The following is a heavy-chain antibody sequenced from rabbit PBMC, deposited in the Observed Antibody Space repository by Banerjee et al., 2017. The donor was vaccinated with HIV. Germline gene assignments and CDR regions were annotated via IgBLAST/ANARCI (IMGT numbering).Heavy chain of an antibody. CDR3: ARAAGYGGYGFATGFNL. D-gene: IGHD6-1*01. V-gene: IGHV1S45*01. Sequence: QEQLVESGGDLVKPEGSLTLTCTASGFSFSSYYYMCWVRQAPGKGLEWIACIYAGSSGRTYYASWAKGRFSISKTSSTTVTLQMTSLTAADTATYFCARAAGYGGYGFATGFNLWGQGTLVTVS. CDR1: GFSFSSYYY. J-gene: IGHJ4*01. CDR2: IYAGSSGRT.